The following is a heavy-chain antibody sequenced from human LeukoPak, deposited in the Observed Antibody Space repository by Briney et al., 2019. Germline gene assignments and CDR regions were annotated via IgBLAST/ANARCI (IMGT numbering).Heavy chain of an antibody. CDR3: ARDWFAD. V-gene: IGHV3-48*03. CDR1: GFTFSSNE. Sequence: GGSLRLSCAASGFTFSSNEMNWVHQAPVKGLEWVSYINSGGTIIYYADSVKGRFTISRDNAKNSLYLQMNSLRAEDTAIYYCARDWFADWGQGTLVIVSS. J-gene: IGHJ4*02. CDR2: INSGGTII.